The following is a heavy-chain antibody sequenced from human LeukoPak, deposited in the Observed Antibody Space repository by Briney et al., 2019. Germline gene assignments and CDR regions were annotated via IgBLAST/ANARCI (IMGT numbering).Heavy chain of an antibody. CDR2: IYWDDDK. CDR3: AHSIVVVPAATNWFDP. CDR1: GFSLSTSGVG. Sequence: ESGPTLVKPTQTLTLTCTFSGFSLSTSGVGVGWIRQPPGKALEWLALIYWDDDKRYSPSLKSRLTITKDTSKNQVVLTMTNMDPVDTATYCCAHSIVVVPAATNWFDPWGQGTLVTVSS. V-gene: IGHV2-5*02. D-gene: IGHD2-2*01. J-gene: IGHJ5*02.